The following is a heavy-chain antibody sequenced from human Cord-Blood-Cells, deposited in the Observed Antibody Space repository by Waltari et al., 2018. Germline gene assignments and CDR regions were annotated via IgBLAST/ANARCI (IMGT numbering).Heavy chain of an antibody. CDR2: IYYSGST. J-gene: IGHJ4*02. V-gene: IGHV4-39*01. D-gene: IGHD3-22*01. CDR3: ARPEDSSGYYYFDY. Sequence: QLQLQESGPGLVKPSETLSLTCTVSGGSISSSSYYWGWIRPPPGKGLEWIGSIYYSGSTYYNPSLKSRVTISVDTSKNQFSLKLSSVTAADTAVYYCARPEDSSGYYYFDYWGQGTLVTVSS. CDR1: GGSISSSSYY.